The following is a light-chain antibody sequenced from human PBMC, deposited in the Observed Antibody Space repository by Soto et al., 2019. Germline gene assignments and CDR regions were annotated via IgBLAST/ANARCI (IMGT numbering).Light chain of an antibody. CDR3: AAWDVSLNGPV. Sequence: QSVLTQPPSVSATPGQSVTIACSGGSSNIGTKTVNWYQQHPGTAPKLLIYTNNRRPSGVPDRFSGSKSGTSASLAISGLQSEDEGDYYCAAWDVSLNGPVFGGGTKRTVL. CDR1: SSNIGTKT. V-gene: IGLV1-44*01. CDR2: TNN. J-gene: IGLJ2*01.